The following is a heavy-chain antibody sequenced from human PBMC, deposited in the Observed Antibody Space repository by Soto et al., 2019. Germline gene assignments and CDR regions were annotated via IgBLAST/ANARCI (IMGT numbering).Heavy chain of an antibody. V-gene: IGHV1-8*01. CDR1: GYTFTSYD. CDR3: AGCSGGGCYSRSSYYGMDV. D-gene: IGHD2-15*01. J-gene: IGHJ6*02. CDR2: MNPNSGNT. Sequence: QVQLVQSGAEVKKPGASVKVSCKASGYTFTSYDINWVRQATGQGLEWMGWMNPNSGNTGYAQKFQGRVTMTRNTSISTAYMELSSLRCEDTAVYYCAGCSGGGCYSRSSYYGMDVWGQGTTVTVSS.